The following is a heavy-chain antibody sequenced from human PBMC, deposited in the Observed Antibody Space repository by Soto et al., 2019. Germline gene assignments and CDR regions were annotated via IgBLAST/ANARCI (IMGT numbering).Heavy chain of an antibody. CDR1: GFTFSSYG. D-gene: IGHD6-19*01. J-gene: IGHJ4*02. CDR2: IWYDGSNK. CDR3: ARDRDSYSSGWHDY. Sequence: QVQLVESGGGVVQPGRSLRLSCAASGFTFSSYGMHWVRQAPGKGLEWVAVIWYDGSNKYYADSVKGRFTISRDNSKNTLYLQMNSLRAEDTAVYYCARDRDSYSSGWHDYWGQGTLVTVSS. V-gene: IGHV3-33*01.